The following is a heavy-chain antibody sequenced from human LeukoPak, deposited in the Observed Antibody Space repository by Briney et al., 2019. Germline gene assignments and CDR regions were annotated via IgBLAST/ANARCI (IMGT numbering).Heavy chain of an antibody. D-gene: IGHD3-10*01. J-gene: IGHJ4*02. CDR3: ARDRGRYYYGSGSYYPDY. CDR1: GFTFSDYY. CDR2: ISTSGSTI. Sequence: GGSLRLSCAASGFTFSDYYMSWIRQAPGKGLERVSYISTSGSTIYYADSLKGRFTISRDNAKNSLYLQMNSLRAEDTAVYYCARDRGRYYYGSGSYYPDYWGQGTLVTVSS. V-gene: IGHV3-11*01.